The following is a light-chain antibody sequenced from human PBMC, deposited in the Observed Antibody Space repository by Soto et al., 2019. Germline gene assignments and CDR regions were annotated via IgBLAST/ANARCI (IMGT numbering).Light chain of an antibody. CDR1: QTINNY. CDR2: TAS. Sequence: DIQMTQSPSSLSASVGDRVSITCRASQTINNYLHWFQQKPGEAPNLLIYTASTLQSGVPSRFSGSGSGTDFTLTITNLQPEDFATYYCQQGNDIPLTFGQGTRLDI. CDR3: QQGNDIPLT. V-gene: IGKV1-39*01. J-gene: IGKJ5*01.